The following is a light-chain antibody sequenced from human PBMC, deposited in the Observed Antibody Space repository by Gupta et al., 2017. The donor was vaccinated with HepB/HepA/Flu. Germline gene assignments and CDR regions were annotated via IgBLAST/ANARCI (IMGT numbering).Light chain of an antibody. J-gene: IGKJ1*01. CDR2: TTS. CDR3: QQRDSTPKT. V-gene: IGKV1-39*01. CDR1: QRIANY. Sequence: DLQMTPSPSSLSASVGDRVTITCRASQRIANYLNWYQQKPGKAPNLLIYTTSIVQSGVPSRFSGSGSGTDFTLTISSRQPEDLATYYCQQRDSTPKTFGQGTKVEIK.